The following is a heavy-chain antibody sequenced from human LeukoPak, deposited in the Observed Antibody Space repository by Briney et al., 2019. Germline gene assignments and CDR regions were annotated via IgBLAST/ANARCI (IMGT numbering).Heavy chain of an antibody. V-gene: IGHV3-20*04. D-gene: IGHD3-22*01. J-gene: IGHJ6*02. Sequence: GGSLRLSCAASGFTFDDYGVSWVRQAPGKGLEWVSGINWNGGSTGYADSVKGRFTISRDNAKNSLYLQMNSLRAEDTALYYCARARRYYDSSGYYWRYYYGMDVWGQGTTVTVSS. CDR1: GFTFDDYG. CDR2: INWNGGST. CDR3: ARARRYYDSSGYYWRYYYGMDV.